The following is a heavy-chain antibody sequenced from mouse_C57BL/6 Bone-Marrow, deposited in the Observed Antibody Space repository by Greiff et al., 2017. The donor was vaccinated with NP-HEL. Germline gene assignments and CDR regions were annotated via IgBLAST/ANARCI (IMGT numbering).Heavy chain of an antibody. CDR3: ARRDGNSWFAY. Sequence: QVQLQQPGAELVKPGASVKMSCKASGYTFTSYWITWVKQRPGQGLEWIGEIYPGGGSTTYNGKFKSKATLTVDTSSSTAYMQLSSLTSEDSAVYYCARRDGNSWFAYWGQGTLVTVSA. CDR1: GYTFTSYW. J-gene: IGHJ3*01. V-gene: IGHV1-55*01. D-gene: IGHD2-1*01. CDR2: IYPGGGST.